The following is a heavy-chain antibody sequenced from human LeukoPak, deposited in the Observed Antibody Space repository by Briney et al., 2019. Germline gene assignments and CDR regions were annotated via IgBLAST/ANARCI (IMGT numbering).Heavy chain of an antibody. CDR3: AKDSGYCSSTSCLGYFDY. D-gene: IGHD2-2*01. CDR2: ISGNGDST. Sequence: GSLRLSCAASGFTFSSYWMHWVRQAPGNGLEWVSAISGNGDSTYYADSVKGRFTISRDNSKNTLYLQMNSLRAEDTAVYYCAKDSGYCSSTSCLGYFDYWGQGTRVTVSS. CDR1: GFTFSSYW. J-gene: IGHJ4*02. V-gene: IGHV3-23*01.